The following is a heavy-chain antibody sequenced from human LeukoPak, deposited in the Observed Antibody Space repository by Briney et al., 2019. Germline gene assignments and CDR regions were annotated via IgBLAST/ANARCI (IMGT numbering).Heavy chain of an antibody. Sequence: SETLSLTCTVSGGSINSGAYYWTWIRQHPGKGLEWIGHIYYSGSTFYNPSLKSRVTISVDTSQNQFSLKLSSVTAADTAVYYCARHVVPAATPAGYWYFDLWGHGTLVTVSS. D-gene: IGHD2-2*01. V-gene: IGHV4-39*01. CDR2: IYYSGST. CDR3: ARHVVPAATPAGYWYFDL. J-gene: IGHJ2*01. CDR1: GGSINSGAYY.